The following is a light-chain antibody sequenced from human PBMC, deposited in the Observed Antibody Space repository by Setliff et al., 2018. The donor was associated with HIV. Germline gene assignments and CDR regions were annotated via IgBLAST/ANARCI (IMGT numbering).Light chain of an antibody. CDR3: SSYTSKSTR. J-gene: IGLJ3*02. Sequence: QSALPQPASVSGSPGQSVTISCTGTSSDVGGYNYVSWYQHHPGKAPKLMIYDVNKRLSGVSTRFSGSKSGNTASLTISGLQAEDEADYYCSSYTSKSTRFGGGTKVTVL. CDR2: DVN. V-gene: IGLV2-14*03. CDR1: SSDVGGYNY.